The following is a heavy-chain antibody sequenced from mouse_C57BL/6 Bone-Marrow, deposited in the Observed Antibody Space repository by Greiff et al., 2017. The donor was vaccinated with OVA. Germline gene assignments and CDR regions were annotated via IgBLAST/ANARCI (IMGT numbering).Heavy chain of an antibody. Sequence: QVQLQQSGAELVKPGASVKMSCKASGYTFTSYWITWVKQRPGQGLEWIGDIYPGSGSTNYNEKFKSKATLTVDTSSSTAYMQLSSLTSEDSAVYYCASYYSNYGDWYFDVWGTGTTVTVSS. CDR3: ASYYSNYGDWYFDV. J-gene: IGHJ1*03. D-gene: IGHD2-5*01. V-gene: IGHV1-55*01. CDR1: GYTFTSYW. CDR2: IYPGSGST.